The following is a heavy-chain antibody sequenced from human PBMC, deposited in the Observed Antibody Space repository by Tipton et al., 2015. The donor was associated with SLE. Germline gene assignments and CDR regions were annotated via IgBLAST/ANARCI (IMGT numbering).Heavy chain of an antibody. J-gene: IGHJ5*02. CDR2: IFPDDSDT. Sequence: QSGAEVKKPGESLKISCKASGYSFPSYWIGWVRQRPGKGLEWMGVIFPDDSDTRYSPSFQGQVTFSADKSIRTAYLQWNWLKASDTAMYYCARPTSLPGWFDPWGQGTLVTVSS. V-gene: IGHV5-51*03. CDR1: GYSFPSYW. CDR3: ARPTSLPGWFDP. D-gene: IGHD3-10*01.